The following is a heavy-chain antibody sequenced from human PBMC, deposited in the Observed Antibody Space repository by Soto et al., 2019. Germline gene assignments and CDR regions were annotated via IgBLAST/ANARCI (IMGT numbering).Heavy chain of an antibody. V-gene: IGHV1-2*04. Sequence: ASVKVSCKASGYTFTGYLMHWVRQAPGQGLEWMGWINPNSGDTNYPQKFQGWVTMTRDTSINTAYMELSRLRSDDTAVYYCAREVAGGMDVWGQGTTVTASS. CDR1: GYTFTGYL. CDR3: AREVAGGMDV. CDR2: INPNSGDT. J-gene: IGHJ6*02.